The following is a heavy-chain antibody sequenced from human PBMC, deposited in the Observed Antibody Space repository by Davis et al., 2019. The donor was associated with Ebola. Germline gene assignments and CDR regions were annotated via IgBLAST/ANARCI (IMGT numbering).Heavy chain of an antibody. Sequence: GESLKISCAASGFTFSSYEMNWVRQAPGKGLEWVSSISSSSSYIYYADSVKGRFTISRDNAKNSLYLQMNSLRAEDTAVYYCARDLSVAAADFDYWGQGTLVTVSS. D-gene: IGHD6-13*01. CDR2: ISSSSSYI. CDR3: ARDLSVAAADFDY. J-gene: IGHJ4*02. CDR1: GFTFSSYE. V-gene: IGHV3-21*01.